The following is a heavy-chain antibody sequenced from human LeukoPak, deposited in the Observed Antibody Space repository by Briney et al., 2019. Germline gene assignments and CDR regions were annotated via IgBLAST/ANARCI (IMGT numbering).Heavy chain of an antibody. CDR2: ISSSSSTI. D-gene: IGHD3-16*01. CDR1: GFTFSSYG. Sequence: GGSLRLSCAASGFTFSSYGMTWVRQAPGKGLEWVSYISSSSSTIYYADSVKGRFTISRDNAKNSLYLQLNSLIAEDTAVYYCARSLVGDANYLDHWGQGTLVTVSS. CDR3: ARSLVGDANYLDH. V-gene: IGHV3-48*01. J-gene: IGHJ5*02.